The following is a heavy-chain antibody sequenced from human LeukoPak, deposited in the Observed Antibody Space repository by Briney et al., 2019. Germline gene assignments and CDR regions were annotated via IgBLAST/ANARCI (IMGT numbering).Heavy chain of an antibody. CDR3: ARVAYYRVTADQITDAFDV. D-gene: IGHD2-21*02. Sequence: GGSLRLSCAASGIIVSNNYMSWVRQAPGRGLEWVSVIYSGGSTYYADSVKGRFTISRDNSRSTLYLQMNSLRAEDTAVYFCARVAYYRVTADQITDAFDVWGRGTAVTVSS. J-gene: IGHJ3*01. CDR2: IYSGGST. V-gene: IGHV3-66*01. CDR1: GIIVSNNY.